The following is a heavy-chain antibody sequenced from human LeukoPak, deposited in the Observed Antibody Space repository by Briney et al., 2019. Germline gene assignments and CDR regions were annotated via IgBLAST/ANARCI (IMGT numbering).Heavy chain of an antibody. CDR2: IYYDGST. V-gene: IGHV4-39*01. CDR3: ARHRDAVAGPFDY. J-gene: IGHJ4*02. Sequence: GSLRLSCAASGFTFSSYGMHWVRQSPGKGLEWIGNIYYDGSTNYNPSLKSRVTISVDTSKNQFSLKLSSVTAADTAVYYCARHRDAVAGPFDYWGQGTLVTVSS. CDR1: GFTFSSYG. D-gene: IGHD6-19*01.